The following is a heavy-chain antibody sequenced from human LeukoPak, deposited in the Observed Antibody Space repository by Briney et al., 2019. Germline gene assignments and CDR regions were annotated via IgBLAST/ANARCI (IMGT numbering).Heavy chain of an antibody. J-gene: IGHJ4*02. CDR3: ARGSVVVTAIPAEHFDY. V-gene: IGHV4-4*07. D-gene: IGHD2-21*02. Sequence: SETLSLTCTVSGGSISSYYWSWIRQPAGKGXXXXXXXYTSGSTNYNPSLKSRVTMSVDTSKNQFSLKLSSVTAADTAVYYCARGSVVVTAIPAEHFDYWGQGTLVTVSS. CDR2: XYTSGST. CDR1: GGSISSYY.